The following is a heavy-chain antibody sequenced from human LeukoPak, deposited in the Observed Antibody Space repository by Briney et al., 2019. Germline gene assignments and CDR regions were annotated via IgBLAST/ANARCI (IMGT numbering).Heavy chain of an antibody. CDR3: AKFNGDPGYYFDY. Sequence: PGRSLRLSCEASRFTFSIYAMSWVRQAPGKGLEWVSSISGSGAGTYYADSVKGRSTISRDNSKNTLYLQMNGLRAEDTAVYYCAKFNGDPGYYFDYWGQGTLVTVSS. CDR2: ISGSGAGT. D-gene: IGHD4-17*01. V-gene: IGHV3-23*01. CDR1: RFTFSIYA. J-gene: IGHJ4*02.